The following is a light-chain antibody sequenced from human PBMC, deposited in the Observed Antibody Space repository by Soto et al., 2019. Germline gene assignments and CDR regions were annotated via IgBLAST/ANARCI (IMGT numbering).Light chain of an antibody. V-gene: IGKV1-5*03. CDR2: QAS. Sequence: DIQMTQSPSTLSASVGGRVTITCRASQSISSWLAWYQQKPGKAPKVLIYQASYLESGVPSRFSGSGSGTEFTLTISSLQPDDFATYYCQQYNSYPYTFGQGTKLEIK. CDR1: QSISSW. CDR3: QQYNSYPYT. J-gene: IGKJ2*01.